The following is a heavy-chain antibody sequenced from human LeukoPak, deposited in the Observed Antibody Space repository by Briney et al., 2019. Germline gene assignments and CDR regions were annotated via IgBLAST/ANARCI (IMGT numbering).Heavy chain of an antibody. CDR1: GYTFTVYY. V-gene: IGHV1-8*02. J-gene: IGHJ3*02. Sequence: ASVKVSCKTSGYTFTVYYIHWVRQATGQGLEWMGWMNPNSGNTGYAQKFQGRVTMTRNTSISTAYMELSSLRSEDTAVYYCARGPILTGYYLRSTDAFDIWGQGTMVTVSS. D-gene: IGHD3-9*01. CDR3: ARGPILTGYYLRSTDAFDI. CDR2: MNPNSGNT.